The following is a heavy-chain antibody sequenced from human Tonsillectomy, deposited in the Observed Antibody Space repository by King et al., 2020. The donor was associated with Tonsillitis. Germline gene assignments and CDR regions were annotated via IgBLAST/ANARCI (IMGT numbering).Heavy chain of an antibody. J-gene: IGHJ2*01. D-gene: IGHD4-23*01. V-gene: IGHV4-30-2*01. CDR2: IYHSGST. Sequence: QLQESGSGLVKPSQTLSLTCAVSGGSISSGGYSWSWIRQPPGKGLEWIGYIYHSGSTYYNPSLKSRVTISVDRSKNQFSLKLSSVTAADTAVYYCARGDYGGNSWYFDLWGRGTLVTVSS. CDR1: GGSISSGGYS. CDR3: ARGDYGGNSWYFDL.